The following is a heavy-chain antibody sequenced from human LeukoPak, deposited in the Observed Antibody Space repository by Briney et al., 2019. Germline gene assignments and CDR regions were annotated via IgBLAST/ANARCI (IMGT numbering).Heavy chain of an antibody. V-gene: IGHV3-48*03. CDR3: ARNTLAIAAAGFFDF. J-gene: IGHJ4*02. Sequence: GGSLRLSCAASGFTFSSYEMNWVRQAPGKGLEWVSYISSSGSRIYYTASVKGRFTISRDNAKNSLYLQMNSLRLEDTAVYYCARNTLAIAAAGFFDFWGQGTLVTVSS. CDR1: GFTFSSYE. CDR2: ISSSGSRI. D-gene: IGHD6-13*01.